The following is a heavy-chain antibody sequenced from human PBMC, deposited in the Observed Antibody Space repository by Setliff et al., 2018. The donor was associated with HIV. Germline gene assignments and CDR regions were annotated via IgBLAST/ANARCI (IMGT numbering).Heavy chain of an antibody. CDR3: VRVPDY. CDR2: IYDVGVT. J-gene: IGHJ4*02. CDR1: GGSLRTFH. Sequence: SETLSLTCTVSGGSLRTFHWTWLRQAPGKGLEWLGHIYDVGVTNYNPSLKNRITISLDASQTRCSLTLASVTATDTAVYYCVRVPDYWGQGTLVTVSS. V-gene: IGHV4-4*08.